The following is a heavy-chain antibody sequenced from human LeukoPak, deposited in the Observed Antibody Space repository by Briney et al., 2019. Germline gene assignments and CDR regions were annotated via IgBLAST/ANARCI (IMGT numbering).Heavy chain of an antibody. V-gene: IGHV1-8*01. D-gene: IGHD6-6*01. CDR1: GYTFTNDN. CDR3: ARGEGLEYSSSSSEY. J-gene: IGHJ4*02. CDR2: MNPNNGNT. Sequence: ASVKVSCKASGYTFTNDNINWVRQATGQGLEWMGWMNPNNGNTGFAQKFQDRVTLTRNTSISTAYMELSSLRSEDTAVYYCARGEGLEYSSSSSEYWGQGTLVMVSS.